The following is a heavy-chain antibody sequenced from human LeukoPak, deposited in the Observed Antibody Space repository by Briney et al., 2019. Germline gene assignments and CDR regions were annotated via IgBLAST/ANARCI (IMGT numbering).Heavy chain of an antibody. J-gene: IGHJ6*02. CDR2: ISYDGSNK. CDR1: GFTFMTYG. CDR3: ARDKWGLYSITMVRGVKEPGAYGMDV. Sequence: GGSLRLSCAASGFTFMTYGMHWVRQAPGKGLEWVALISYDGSNKYYADSEKGRFTISRDNSKNTLYLQMNSLRAEDTAVYYCARDKWGLYSITMVRGVKEPGAYGMDVWGQGTTVTVSS. V-gene: IGHV3-30*03. D-gene: IGHD3-10*01.